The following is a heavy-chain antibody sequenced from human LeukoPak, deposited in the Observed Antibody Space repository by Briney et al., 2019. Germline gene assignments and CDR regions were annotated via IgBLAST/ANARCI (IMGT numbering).Heavy chain of an antibody. D-gene: IGHD1-14*01. CDR1: GFTFSNYN. J-gene: IGHJ4*02. CDR2: INGSGDRT. Sequence: GGSLRLSCAASGFTFSNYNMNWVRQAPGKGLEWVSSINGSGDRTYYADSVKGRFTISRDNSKNTLYLQMNSLRAEDTAVYYCANPARTDYADYWGQGTLVTVSS. V-gene: IGHV3-23*01. CDR3: ANPARTDYADY.